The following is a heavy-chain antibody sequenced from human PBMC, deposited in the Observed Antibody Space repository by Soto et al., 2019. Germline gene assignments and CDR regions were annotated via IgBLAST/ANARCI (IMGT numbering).Heavy chain of an antibody. CDR3: ARGGYNWNDVTDY. V-gene: IGHV4-61*01. CDR1: GGSVISGSYY. D-gene: IGHD1-20*01. J-gene: IGHJ4*02. Sequence: LEILSLTCTVSGGSVISGSYYWSWIRQPPGKGLEWIGYIYYSGSTNYNPSLKSRVTISVDTSKNQFSLKLSSVTAADTAVYYCARGGYNWNDVTDYWGQGTLVTVSS. CDR2: IYYSGST.